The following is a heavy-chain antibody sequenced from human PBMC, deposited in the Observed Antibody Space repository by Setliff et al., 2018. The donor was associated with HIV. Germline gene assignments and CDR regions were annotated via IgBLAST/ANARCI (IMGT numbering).Heavy chain of an antibody. CDR1: GGSISSYY. J-gene: IGHJ3*02. V-gene: IGHV4-4*07. D-gene: IGHD6-19*01. CDR2: IYTTGRA. Sequence: SCTVSGGSISSYYWNWIRQPAGKGLEWIGRIYTTGRANNNPSLKSRVTISVDTSKNQFSLKLSSVTAADTAVYHCARRNSGWYDAFDIWGQGTMVTVSS. CDR3: ARRNSGWYDAFDI.